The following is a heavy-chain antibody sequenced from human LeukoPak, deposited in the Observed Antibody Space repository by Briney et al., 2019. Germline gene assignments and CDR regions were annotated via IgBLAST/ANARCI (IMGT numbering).Heavy chain of an antibody. Sequence: SETLSLTCTVSGGSISISSTYYWGWLRQPPGKSLEWMGSIYYSVTTHYNPSLKSRVTISVDTSKNQLSLKLRSVTAADTALYYCARDYGDYPYLYFDPWGRGTLVTVSS. CDR1: GGSISISSTYY. V-gene: IGHV4-39*01. D-gene: IGHD4-17*01. J-gene: IGHJ2*01. CDR2: IYYSVTT. CDR3: ARDYGDYPYLYFDP.